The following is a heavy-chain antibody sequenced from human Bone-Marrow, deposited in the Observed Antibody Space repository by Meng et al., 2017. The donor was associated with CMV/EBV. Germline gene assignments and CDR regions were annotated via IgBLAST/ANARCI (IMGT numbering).Heavy chain of an antibody. CDR1: GYTFRTYY. CDR3: TRAGRGVPGDFDY. Sequence: ASVKVSCKTSGYTFRTYYIHWVRQVSGQGLEWMGIINPTGGKTRYAQKFQDRIIMTTDTSTSTVYMELSSLRSEDTALYYCTRAGRGVPGDFDYWGQGPLVTGSS. J-gene: IGHJ4*02. D-gene: IGHD3-10*01. CDR2: INPTGGKT. V-gene: IGHV1-46*01.